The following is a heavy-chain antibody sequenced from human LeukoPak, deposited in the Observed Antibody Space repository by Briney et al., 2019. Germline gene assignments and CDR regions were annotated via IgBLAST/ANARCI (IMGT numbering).Heavy chain of an antibody. J-gene: IGHJ5*02. Sequence: SETLSLTCAVYGGSFSGYYWSWIRQPPGKGLEWIGEINHSGSTNYNPSPKSRVTISVDTSKNQFSLKLSSETAADTAVYYCARQKGYSSSWRYNWFGPWGQGTLVTVSS. CDR2: INHSGST. CDR3: ARQKGYSSSWRYNWFGP. D-gene: IGHD6-13*01. CDR1: GGSFSGYY. V-gene: IGHV4-34*01.